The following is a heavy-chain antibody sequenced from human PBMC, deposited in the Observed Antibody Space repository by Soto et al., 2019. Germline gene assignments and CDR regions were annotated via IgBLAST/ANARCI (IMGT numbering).Heavy chain of an antibody. CDR3: ARGVTMVRGVGLFYFDY. CDR2: MYYSGST. J-gene: IGHJ4*02. D-gene: IGHD3-10*01. V-gene: IGHV4-31*03. Sequence: QVQLQESGPGLVKPSQTLSLTCTVSGGSISSGGYYWSWIRQHPGKGLEWIWYMYYSGSTYYNPSLKSRITISVDTSKKKFSLKLSSVTAADTAVYYCARGVTMVRGVGLFYFDYWGQGTLVTVSS. CDR1: GGSISSGGYY.